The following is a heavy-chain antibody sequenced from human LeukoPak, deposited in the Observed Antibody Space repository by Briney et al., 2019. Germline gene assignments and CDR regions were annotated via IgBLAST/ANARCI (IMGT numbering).Heavy chain of an antibody. CDR2: IKQDGSEK. CDR3: ARSIPGIAAAGTRGSFDY. CDR1: GFTFNNYW. Sequence: GGSLRLSCAASGFTFNNYWMTWVRQAPGKGLEWVANIKQDGSEKYYVDSVKGRFTISRDNAKNSLYLQMNSLRGEDTALYYCARSIPGIAAAGTRGSFDYWGQGTLVTVSS. V-gene: IGHV3-7*01. J-gene: IGHJ4*02. D-gene: IGHD6-13*01.